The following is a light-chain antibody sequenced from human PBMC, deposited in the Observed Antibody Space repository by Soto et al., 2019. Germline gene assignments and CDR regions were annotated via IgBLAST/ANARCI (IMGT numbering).Light chain of an antibody. CDR3: QQYDDLLT. V-gene: IGKV1-33*01. Sequence: EILLTQSPSTLSSSAGERVTLTCQASQAISNYLTWYQQKPGKAPEVLIYDASNWATGVPSRFSGSGSGTYFTLTINGLQPEDIASYYCQQYDDLLTFGGGTKVEIK. J-gene: IGKJ4*01. CDR2: DAS. CDR1: QAISNY.